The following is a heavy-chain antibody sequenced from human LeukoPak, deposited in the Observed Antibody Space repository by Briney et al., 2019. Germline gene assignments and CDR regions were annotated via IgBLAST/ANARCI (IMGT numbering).Heavy chain of an antibody. CDR1: GGSISSYY. Sequence: SETLSLTCTVSGGSISSYYWSWIRQPAGKGLEWIGRIYTSGSTNYNPSLKSRVTMSVDTSKNQFSLKLSSVTAADTAVYYCARDLPFVVVRGVTHERRYYFDYWGQGTLVTVSS. D-gene: IGHD3-10*01. CDR3: ARDLPFVVVRGVTHERRYYFDY. CDR2: IYTSGST. J-gene: IGHJ4*02. V-gene: IGHV4-4*07.